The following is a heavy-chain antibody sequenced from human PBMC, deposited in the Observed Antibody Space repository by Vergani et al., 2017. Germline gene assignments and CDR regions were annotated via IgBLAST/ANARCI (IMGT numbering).Heavy chain of an antibody. CDR1: GFTFSSYW. Sequence: EVQLLESGGGLVQPGGSLRLSCAASGFTFSSYWMSWVRQAPGKGLEWVANIRQDGREKYYGDSVKGRFTISRDNAKNSLYLEMNGLRAEDPAVYYGARAHLGVTFGGVIDTYYFDDWGQGTLVTVSS. D-gene: IGHD3-16*02. V-gene: IGHV3-7*03. CDR2: IRQDGREK. CDR3: ARAHLGVTFGGVIDTYYFDD. J-gene: IGHJ4*02.